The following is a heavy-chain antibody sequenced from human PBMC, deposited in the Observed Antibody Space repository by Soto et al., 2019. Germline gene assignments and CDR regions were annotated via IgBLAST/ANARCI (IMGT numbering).Heavy chain of an antibody. CDR2: DSYTGST. CDR3: ARDRHTDASLGWFDP. V-gene: IGHV4-31*03. J-gene: IGHJ5*02. CDR1: GGSVSSTYYS. Sequence: SETLSLTCSVTGGSVSSTYYSWSWLRQHPGKGLEWIGYDSYTGSTNYNPSVRSRVTISADTTKNQFSLKLTSVTAAATAVDYCARDRHTDASLGWFDPWGQGTLVTVSS.